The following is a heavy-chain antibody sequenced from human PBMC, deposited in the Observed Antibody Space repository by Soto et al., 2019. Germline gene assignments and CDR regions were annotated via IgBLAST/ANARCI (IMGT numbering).Heavy chain of an antibody. V-gene: IGHV3-23*01. J-gene: IGHJ4*02. Sequence: GGSLRLSCAVSGFSPENYAMRWVRQVAGKGLEWVSAIVSGGDITYYADTVKGRFTISRDNSLNTLYLQMSSLRAEDSAVYYCARIYDTGGYYYGYWGQGTMVTVSS. D-gene: IGHD3-22*01. CDR3: ARIYDTGGYYYGY. CDR2: IVSGGDIT. CDR1: GFSPENYA.